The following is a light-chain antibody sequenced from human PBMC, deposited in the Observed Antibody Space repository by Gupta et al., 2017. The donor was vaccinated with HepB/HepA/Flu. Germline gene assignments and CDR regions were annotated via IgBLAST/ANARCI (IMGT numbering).Light chain of an antibody. V-gene: IGLV3-1*01. CDR3: QAWDSSTWYVV. CDR2: QDS. Sequence: SYELTQPPSLSVSPGQTASITCPGDKLGDKYACWYQQKPGQSPVLVIYQDSKRPSGIPERFSGSNSGNTATLTISGTQAMDEADYYCQAWDSSTWYVVFGGGTKLTVL. J-gene: IGLJ2*01. CDR1: KLGDKY.